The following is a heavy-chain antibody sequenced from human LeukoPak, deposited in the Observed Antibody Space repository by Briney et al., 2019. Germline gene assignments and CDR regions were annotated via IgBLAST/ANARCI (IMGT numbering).Heavy chain of an antibody. J-gene: IGHJ4*02. D-gene: IGHD2-15*01. CDR3: ARSYCSGGSCYSRD. Sequence: GGSLRLSCAASGCTFSDHYMDWVRQAPGKGLEWVGRTRNKANSYTTLYAASVNGRFSISRDDSKSSLYLQMNSLKTEDTALYFCARSYCSGGSCYSRDWGQGTLVTVSS. CDR1: GCTFSDHY. V-gene: IGHV3-72*01. CDR2: TRNKANSYTT.